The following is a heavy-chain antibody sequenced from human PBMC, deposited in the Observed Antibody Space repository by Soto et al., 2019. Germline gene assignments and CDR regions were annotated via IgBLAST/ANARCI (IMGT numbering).Heavy chain of an antibody. CDR3: ARYTDCTSTSCFADWFDP. D-gene: IGHD2-2*01. J-gene: IGHJ5*02. CDR2: IYYSGST. CDR1: GGSIGSYY. V-gene: IGHV4-59*01. Sequence: QMQLQESGPGLVKPSETLSLTCTVSGGSIGSYYWSWIRQSPGKGLAWIGYIYYSGSTRHNPSLKGRVTNSADTSKNQFSLRRASVTAADTAVYYCARYTDCTSTSCFADWFDPWGPGTLVTVSS.